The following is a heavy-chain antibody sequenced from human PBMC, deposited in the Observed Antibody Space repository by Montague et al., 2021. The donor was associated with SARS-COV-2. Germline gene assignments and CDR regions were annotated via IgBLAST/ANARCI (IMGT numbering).Heavy chain of an antibody. CDR3: ARSHDYRGNDYFDS. Sequence: SLVHAVYGGSLSGFYWTWIRQAPGKGLEWVGEITHGGSTSYSPALKSRLTISLDTSKNQFSLKLDSVTAADTATYYCARSHDYRGNDYFDSWGQGALVIVSS. D-gene: IGHD4-23*01. V-gene: IGHV4-34*01. J-gene: IGHJ4*02. CDR2: ITHGGST. CDR1: GGSLSGFY.